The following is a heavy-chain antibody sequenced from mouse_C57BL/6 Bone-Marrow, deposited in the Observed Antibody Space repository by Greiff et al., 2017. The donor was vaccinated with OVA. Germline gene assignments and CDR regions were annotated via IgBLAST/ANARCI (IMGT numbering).Heavy chain of an antibody. V-gene: IGHV1-7*01. CDR3: AREGDSNYEVYAMDY. Sequence: QVHVKQSGAELAKPGASVKLSCKASGYTFTSYWMHWVNQRPGQGLEWIGYINPSSGYTKYNQKFKDKATLTADKSSSTAYMQLSSLTYEDSAVYYCAREGDSNYEVYAMDYWGQGTSVTVSS. CDR2: INPSSGYT. CDR1: GYTFTSYW. D-gene: IGHD2-5*01. J-gene: IGHJ4*01.